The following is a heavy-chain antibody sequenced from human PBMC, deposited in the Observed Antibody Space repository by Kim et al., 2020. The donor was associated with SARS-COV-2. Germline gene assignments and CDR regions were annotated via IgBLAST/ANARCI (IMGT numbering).Heavy chain of an antibody. CDR3: AKDRSGYYGSGSYYLFDY. D-gene: IGHD3-10*01. J-gene: IGHJ4*02. Sequence: KGRFTISRDSAKNSLYLQMNSLRAEDTALYYCAKDRSGYYGSGSYYLFDYWGQGTLVTVSS. V-gene: IGHV3-9*01.